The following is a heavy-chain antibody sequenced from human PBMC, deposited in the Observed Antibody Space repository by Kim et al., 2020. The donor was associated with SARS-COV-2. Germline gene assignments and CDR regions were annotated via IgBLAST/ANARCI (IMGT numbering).Heavy chain of an antibody. CDR3: ARGRITMVRGVIIWFGP. V-gene: IGHV4-34*01. D-gene: IGHD3-10*01. CDR2: INHSGST. Sequence: SETLSLTCAVYGGSFSGYYWSWIRQPPGKGLEWIGEINHSGSTNYNPSLKSRVTISVDTSKNQFSLKLSSVTAADTAVYYCARGRITMVRGVIIWFGPWG. J-gene: IGHJ5*02. CDR1: GGSFSGYY.